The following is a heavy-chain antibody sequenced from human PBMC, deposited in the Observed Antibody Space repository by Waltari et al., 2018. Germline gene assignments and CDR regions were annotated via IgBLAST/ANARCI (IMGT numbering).Heavy chain of an antibody. V-gene: IGHV3-53*02. CDR1: GFTVSSNY. Sequence: EVQLVETGGGLIQPGGSLRLSCAASGFTVSSNYMTWVRQAPGKGLGWVSVMYSGGSGGNTYYADSVKGRFTISRDNSKNTLYLQMNGLRAEDTAMYYCATDYDGNAYVAFDIWGQGTMVTVSS. CDR3: ATDYDGNAYVAFDI. D-gene: IGHD3-22*01. J-gene: IGHJ3*02. CDR2: MYSGGSGGNT.